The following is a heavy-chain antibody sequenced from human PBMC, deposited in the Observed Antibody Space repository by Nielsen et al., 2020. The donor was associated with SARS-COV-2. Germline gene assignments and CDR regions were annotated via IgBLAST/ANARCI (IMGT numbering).Heavy chain of an antibody. J-gene: IGHJ1*01. CDR3: ARAYSKYDPGYFQH. D-gene: IGHD4-11*01. CDR1: GFSFSSYW. V-gene: IGHV3-21*05. Sequence: GGSLRLSCAASGFSFSSYWMSWVRQAPGKGLEWVSYISSSRSYKNYADSVKGRFTIYRDNAKNSLYLQMNSLGAEDTAVYYCARAYSKYDPGYFQHWGQGTLVTVSS. CDR2: ISSSRSYK.